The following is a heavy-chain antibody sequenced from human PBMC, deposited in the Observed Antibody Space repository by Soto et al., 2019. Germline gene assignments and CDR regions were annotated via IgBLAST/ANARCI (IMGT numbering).Heavy chain of an antibody. CDR2: IKKDGSEN. Sequence: EVQLVESGGGLVQPGASLRLSCAASGFTFSNYWMNWVRQAPGKGLEWVAHIKKDGSENKYVDSVKGRFTISRDNAKNSLYLQMNSLTAEDTAVYYCARYGYYNGMDVWGQGTTVIVSS. CDR3: ARYGYYNGMDV. V-gene: IGHV3-7*01. J-gene: IGHJ6*02. CDR1: GFTFSNYW. D-gene: IGHD3-10*01.